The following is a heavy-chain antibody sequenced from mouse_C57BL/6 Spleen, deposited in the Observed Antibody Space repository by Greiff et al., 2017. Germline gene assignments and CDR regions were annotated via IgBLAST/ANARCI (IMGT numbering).Heavy chain of an antibody. CDR2: ISYDGSN. CDR1: GYSITSGYY. D-gene: IGHD1-1*01. V-gene: IGHV3-6*01. Sequence: EVKLMESGPGLVKPSQSLSLTCSVTGYSITSGYYWNWIRQFPGNKLEWMGYISYDGSNNYNPSLKNRISITRDTSKNQFFLKLNSVTTEDTATYYCAREGINGSPFAYWGQGTLVTVSA. CDR3: AREGINGSPFAY. J-gene: IGHJ3*01.